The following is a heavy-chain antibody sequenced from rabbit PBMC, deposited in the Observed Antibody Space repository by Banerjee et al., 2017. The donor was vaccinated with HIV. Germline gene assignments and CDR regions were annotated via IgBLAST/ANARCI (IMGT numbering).Heavy chain of an antibody. J-gene: IGHJ3*01. CDR2: IYADSSGST. V-gene: IGHV1S45*01. CDR3: ARDLAGVIGWNFGL. Sequence: QEQLEESGGDLVKPEGSLTLTCTASGFSFRCDYDICWVRQTPGKGPEWIACIYADSSGSTYYASWAKGRFTISKTSWTTVTLQMTSLTAADTASYFCARDLAGVIGWNFGLWGQGTLVTVS. CDR1: GFSFRCDYD. D-gene: IGHD4-1*01.